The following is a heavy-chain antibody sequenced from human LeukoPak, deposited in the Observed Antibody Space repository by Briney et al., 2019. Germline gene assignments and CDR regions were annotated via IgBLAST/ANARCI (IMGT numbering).Heavy chain of an antibody. D-gene: IGHD3-9*01. Sequence: GGSLRLSCAASGFTFSSFGMSWVRQAPGKGLEWVSAISGSGVSTYYADSVKGRFTISRDNSKNSLYLQMNSLRAEDTAVHYCAKCILTGYYKGYMDVWGKGTTVTISS. CDR3: AKCILTGYYKGYMDV. CDR1: GFTFSSFG. CDR2: ISGSGVST. J-gene: IGHJ6*03. V-gene: IGHV3-23*01.